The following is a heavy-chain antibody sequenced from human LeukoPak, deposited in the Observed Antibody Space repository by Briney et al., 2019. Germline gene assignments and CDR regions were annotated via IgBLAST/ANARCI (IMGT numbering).Heavy chain of an antibody. Sequence: SETLSLTCTVSGGSISSSSDYWGWIRQPPGKGLEWIGSIYYSGSTYYNPSLKSRVTISVDTSKNQFSLKLSSVTAADTAVYYCARPVAGTDYFDYWGQGTLVTVSS. D-gene: IGHD6-19*01. V-gene: IGHV4-39*01. CDR3: ARPVAGTDYFDY. CDR1: GGSISSSSDY. CDR2: IYYSGST. J-gene: IGHJ4*02.